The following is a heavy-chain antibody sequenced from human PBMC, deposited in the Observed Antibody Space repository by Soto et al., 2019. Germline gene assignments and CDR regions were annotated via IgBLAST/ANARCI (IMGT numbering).Heavy chain of an antibody. Sequence: QVQLQESGPGLVKPSETLSLTCTVSGGSISSYYWSWIRQPPGKGLEWIGYIYYSGSTNYNPSLKSRVTISVDTSKNQFSLKLSSVTAADTAVYYCARGGPVAVAGNNYYYYGMDVWGQGTTVTVSS. CDR2: IYYSGST. V-gene: IGHV4-59*01. CDR1: GGSISSYY. D-gene: IGHD6-19*01. J-gene: IGHJ6*02. CDR3: ARGGPVAVAGNNYYYYGMDV.